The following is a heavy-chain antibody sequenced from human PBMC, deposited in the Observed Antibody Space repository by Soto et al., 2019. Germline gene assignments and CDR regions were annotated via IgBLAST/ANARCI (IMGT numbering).Heavy chain of an antibody. CDR1: GYSFTSYG. J-gene: IGHJ6*02. D-gene: IGHD6-13*01. CDR2: ISAYNGNT. CDR3: GRGIAAAGYYYYGMDV. Sequence: GASVKVSCEASGYSFTSYGISWVRQAPGQGLEWMGWISAYNGNTNYAQKLQGRVTMTTDTSTSTAYMELRSLRSDDTAVYYCGRGIAAAGYYYYGMDVWGQGTTVTVSS. V-gene: IGHV1-18*01.